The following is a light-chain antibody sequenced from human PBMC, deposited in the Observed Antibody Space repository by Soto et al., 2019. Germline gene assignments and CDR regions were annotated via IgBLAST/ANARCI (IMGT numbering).Light chain of an antibody. CDR1: QSISSN. CDR2: GAS. Sequence: ETVMTQSPATLSVSPGERANLSCRASQSISSNLAWYQQKPGQAPRLLIYGASTRATGIPARFTGSGSGTEFTLTISSLQSEDFAVYYCQQYNNWPLTFGGGTKVDIK. V-gene: IGKV3-15*01. J-gene: IGKJ4*01. CDR3: QQYNNWPLT.